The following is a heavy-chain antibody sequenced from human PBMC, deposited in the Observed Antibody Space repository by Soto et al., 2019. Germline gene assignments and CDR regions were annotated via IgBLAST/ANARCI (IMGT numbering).Heavy chain of an antibody. J-gene: IGHJ4*02. CDR1: GYSFTSYW. CDR3: ARHVALPDFGVVITYADY. Sequence: GESLKISCKGSGYSFTSYWIGWVRQMPGKGLEWMGIIYPGDSDTRYSPSFQGQVTISADKSISTAYLQWSSLKASDTAMYYCARHVALPDFGVVITYADYWGQGTLVTVSS. D-gene: IGHD3-3*01. CDR2: IYPGDSDT. V-gene: IGHV5-51*01.